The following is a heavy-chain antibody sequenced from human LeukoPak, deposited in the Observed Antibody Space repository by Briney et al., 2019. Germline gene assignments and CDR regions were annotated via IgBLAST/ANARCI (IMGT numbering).Heavy chain of an antibody. D-gene: IGHD5-12*01. V-gene: IGHV1-2*02. CDR3: ARLRHSGYDSYLFDAFDI. J-gene: IGHJ3*02. CDR1: GYTFTGYY. Sequence: GASVKVSCKASGYTFTGYYIHWVRQAPGQGLEWMGWINPNSGGTNYAQKFQGRVTMTRDTSISTAYMELSRLRSDDTAVYYCARLRHSGYDSYLFDAFDIWGQGTMVTVSS. CDR2: INPNSGGT.